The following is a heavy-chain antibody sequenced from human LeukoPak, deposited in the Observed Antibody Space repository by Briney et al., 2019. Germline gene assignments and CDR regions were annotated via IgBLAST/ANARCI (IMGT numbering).Heavy chain of an antibody. CDR1: GYTFTDHY. D-gene: IGHD4-17*01. Sequence: ASVKVSCKASGYTFTDHYIHWVRQAPGQGLEWMGWINPNSGGTNSAQKFQGRVTMTRDTPISTAYMELSRLRSDDTAVYYCAREAFTTVTSATDAFDIWGQGTMVTVS. J-gene: IGHJ3*02. CDR3: AREAFTTVTSATDAFDI. V-gene: IGHV1-2*02. CDR2: INPNSGGT.